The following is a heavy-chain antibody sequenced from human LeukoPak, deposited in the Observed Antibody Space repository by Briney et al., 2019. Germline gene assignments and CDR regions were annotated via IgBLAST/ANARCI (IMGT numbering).Heavy chain of an antibody. V-gene: IGHV3-66*01. J-gene: IGHJ3*02. CDR2: IYSGGST. CDR3: ARRMATGAFDI. Sequence: GGSLRLSCAASGFTVSSNYMSWVRQAPGKGLEWVSVIYSGGSTYYADSVKGRFTISRDNSKNTLYLQMNSLRAEDTAVYYCARRMATGAFDIWGQGTMVTVSS. D-gene: IGHD5-24*01. CDR1: GFTVSSNY.